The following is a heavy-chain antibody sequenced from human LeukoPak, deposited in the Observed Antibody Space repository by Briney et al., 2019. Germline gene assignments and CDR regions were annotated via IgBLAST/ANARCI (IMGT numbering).Heavy chain of an antibody. J-gene: IGHJ4*02. CDR3: ARSLDPGFKDY. CDR1: GYTFTGYY. V-gene: IGHV1-2*02. CDR2: INPNSGGT. D-gene: IGHD5-18*01. Sequence: ASVKVSCKASGYTFTGYYMHWVRQAPGQGLEWMGWINPNSGGTKYAQKFQGRVTMTRDASISTAYMELSRLTSDDTAVYYCARSLDPGFKDYWGQGTLVTVSS.